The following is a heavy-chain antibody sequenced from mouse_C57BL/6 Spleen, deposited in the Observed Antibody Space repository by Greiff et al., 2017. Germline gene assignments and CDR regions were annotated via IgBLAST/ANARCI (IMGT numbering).Heavy chain of an antibody. CDR3: ASGLRQNYAMDY. V-gene: IGHV1-39*01. D-gene: IGHD2-4*01. Sequence: EVQLQQSGPELVTPGASVKISCKASGYSFTDYNMNWVKQSNGKSLEWIGVINPNYGTTSYNQKFKGKATLTVDQSSSTAYMPLNSLTSEDSAVYYCASGLRQNYAMDYWGQGTSVTVSS. CDR2: INPNYGTT. CDR1: GYSFTDYN. J-gene: IGHJ4*01.